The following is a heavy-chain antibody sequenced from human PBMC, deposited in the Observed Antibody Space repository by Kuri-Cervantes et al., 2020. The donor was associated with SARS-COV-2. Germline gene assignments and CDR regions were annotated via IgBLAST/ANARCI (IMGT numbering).Heavy chain of an antibody. V-gene: IGHV3-30-3*02. D-gene: IGHD3-22*01. Sequence: LSLTCAASGFTFSSYAMHWVRQAPGKGLEWVAVISYDGSNKYYADSVKGRFTISRDNSKNTLHLQMNSLRAEDTAVYYCARATNYYDSSGYSFSTGGCFDYWGQGTLVTVSS. CDR2: ISYDGSNK. CDR1: GFTFSSYA. CDR3: ARATNYYDSSGYSFSTGGCFDY. J-gene: IGHJ4*02.